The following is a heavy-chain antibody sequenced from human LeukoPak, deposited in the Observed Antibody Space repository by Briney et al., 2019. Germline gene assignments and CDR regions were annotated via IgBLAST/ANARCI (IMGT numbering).Heavy chain of an antibody. V-gene: IGHV3-33*01. Sequence: GGSLRLSCAASGFTFSSYGMHWVRQAPGKGLEWVAVIWYDGSNKYYADSVKGRFTISRDNSKNTLYLQMNSLRAEDTAVYYCARVESARRFDYWGQGTLVTVSS. D-gene: IGHD6-6*01. CDR3: ARVESARRFDY. CDR2: IWYDGSNK. J-gene: IGHJ4*02. CDR1: GFTFSSYG.